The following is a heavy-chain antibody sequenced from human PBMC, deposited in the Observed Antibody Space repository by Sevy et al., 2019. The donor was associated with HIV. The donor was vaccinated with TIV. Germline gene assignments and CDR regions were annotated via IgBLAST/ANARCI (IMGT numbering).Heavy chain of an antibody. CDR2: LSFGCGKI. V-gene: IGHV3-23*01. J-gene: IGHJ4*02. D-gene: IGHD2-8*01. CDR1: GFNFNIYS. CDR3: ARQGCTRPHDY. Sequence: GGSLRLSCAVSGFNFNIYSMSWVRQAPGKGLEWVSTLSFGCGKINYADSVKGRFIISRDDSKNTLYLQMNSLRAEDTAVYFCARQGCTRPHDYWGQGTLITVSS.